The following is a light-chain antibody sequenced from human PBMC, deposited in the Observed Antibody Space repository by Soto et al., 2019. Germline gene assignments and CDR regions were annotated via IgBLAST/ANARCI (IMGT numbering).Light chain of an antibody. CDR2: NNN. V-gene: IGLV1-44*01. CDR3: ATLDDSLNARGV. Sequence: QSVLTQPPSASGTPGQRVTISCSGSRSNIGNNAVSWYQQFPGPAPKLLIYNNNQRPSGVPDRFSGSKSGTSASLAISGLQSEDEADYYCATLDDSLNARGVFGGGTKLTVL. CDR1: RSNIGNNA. J-gene: IGLJ3*02.